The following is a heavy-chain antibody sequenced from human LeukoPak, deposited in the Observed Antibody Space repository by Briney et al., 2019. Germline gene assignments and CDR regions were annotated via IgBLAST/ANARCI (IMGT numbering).Heavy chain of an antibody. Sequence: ASVKVSGKASGYRFISNYIQWVRQAPGLGPEWMGWMHPGNGNTRYAEKFQGRVTMTRDTSINTAYMDLTSLRSDDTAVYYCAREGSFCVGGDCYSFDFWCQGTLITVSS. CDR1: GYRFISNY. V-gene: IGHV1-2*02. CDR2: MHPGNGNT. CDR3: AREGSFCVGGDCYSFDF. D-gene: IGHD2-21*02. J-gene: IGHJ4*02.